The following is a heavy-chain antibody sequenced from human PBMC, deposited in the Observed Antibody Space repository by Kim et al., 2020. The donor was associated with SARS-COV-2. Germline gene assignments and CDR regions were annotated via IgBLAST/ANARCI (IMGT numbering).Heavy chain of an antibody. J-gene: IGHJ4*02. Sequence: DSVKGRFTISRDNSKNTLYLQMTSLRAEDTAVYYCAKEKYNWNDATYFDYWGQGTLVTVSS. D-gene: IGHD1-1*01. CDR3: AKEKYNWNDATYFDY. V-gene: IGHV3-30*02.